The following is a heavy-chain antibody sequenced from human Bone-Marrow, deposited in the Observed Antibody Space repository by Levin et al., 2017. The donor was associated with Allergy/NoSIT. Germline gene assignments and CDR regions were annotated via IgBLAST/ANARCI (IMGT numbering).Heavy chain of an antibody. CDR2: IDNDGTVT. CDR1: GFTFSSFW. D-gene: IGHD3-9*01. Sequence: GESLKISCAASGFTFSSFWMHWVRQVPGKGLVWVSRIDNDGTVTEYADSVKGRFTISRDNAKKTLYLQMNSLRAEDTAVYYCASTLYDILTGLYGVDVWGQGTTVTVAS. CDR3: ASTLYDILTGLYGVDV. J-gene: IGHJ6*02. V-gene: IGHV3-74*01.